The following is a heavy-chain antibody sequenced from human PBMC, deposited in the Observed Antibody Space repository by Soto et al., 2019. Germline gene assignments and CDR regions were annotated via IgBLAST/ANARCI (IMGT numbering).Heavy chain of an antibody. CDR3: ARAPMVLTPSYFDS. V-gene: IGHV4-59*01. Sequence: SETLSLTCTVSDGSISNFYWSWIRQPPGKGLEWIGYISSSGNTNYNPSLKSRVSISVDTSKNQFSLNLTSVTAADTGVYYCARAPMVLTPSYFDSWGQGTPVTSPQ. CDR1: DGSISNFY. J-gene: IGHJ4*02. D-gene: IGHD3-22*01. CDR2: ISSSGNT.